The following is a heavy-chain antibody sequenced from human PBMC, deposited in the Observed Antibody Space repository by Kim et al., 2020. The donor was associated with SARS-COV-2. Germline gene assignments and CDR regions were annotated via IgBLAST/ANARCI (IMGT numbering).Heavy chain of an antibody. J-gene: IGHJ6*02. Sequence: SETLSLTCTVSGGSISSYYWSWIRQPPGKGLEWIGYIYYSGSTNYNPSLKSRVTISVDTSKNQFSLKLSSVTAADTAVYYCATSAHLGKDYYYYYGMDVWGQGTTVTVSS. V-gene: IGHV4-59*01. CDR1: GGSISSYY. CDR3: ATSAHLGKDYYYYYGMDV. CDR2: IYYSGST.